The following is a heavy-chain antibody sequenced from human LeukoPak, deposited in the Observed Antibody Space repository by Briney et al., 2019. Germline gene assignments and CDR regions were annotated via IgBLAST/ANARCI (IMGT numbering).Heavy chain of an antibody. CDR3: ARDWQGLMVRGPSNYYYMDV. D-gene: IGHD3-10*01. Sequence: GASVKVSCKASGGTFSTYAISWVRQAPGQGLEWMGGIIPIFGTANYAQKFQGRVTITADKSTSTAYMELSSLRSEDTAVYYCARDWQGLMVRGPSNYYYMDVWGKGTTVTVSS. CDR2: IIPIFGTA. J-gene: IGHJ6*03. CDR1: GGTFSTYA. V-gene: IGHV1-69*06.